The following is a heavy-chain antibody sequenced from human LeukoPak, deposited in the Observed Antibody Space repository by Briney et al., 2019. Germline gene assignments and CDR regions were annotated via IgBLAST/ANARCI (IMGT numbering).Heavy chain of an antibody. D-gene: IGHD6-6*01. Sequence: GGSLRLSCAASGFTFSSYGMHWVRQAPGKGLEWVAFIRYDGSNKYYADSVKGLFTISRDNSKNTLYLQMNRLRAEDTAVYYCAKDPSIAARLDTPYYYYMDVWGKGTTVTVSS. CDR3: AKDPSIAARLDTPYYYYMDV. J-gene: IGHJ6*03. CDR2: IRYDGSNK. V-gene: IGHV3-30*02. CDR1: GFTFSSYG.